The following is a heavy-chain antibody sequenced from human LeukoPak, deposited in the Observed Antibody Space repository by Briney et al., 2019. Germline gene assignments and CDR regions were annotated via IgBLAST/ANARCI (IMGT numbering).Heavy chain of an antibody. CDR1: GFAFSSYS. Sequence: GGSLRLSCAASGFAFSSYSMNWVRQAPGKGLEWVSSISSSSSYIWYADSVKGRFTISRDNAKNSLYLQMNSLRAEDTAVYYCARGKGDYGMDVWGQGTTVTVSS. J-gene: IGHJ6*02. D-gene: IGHD1-26*01. V-gene: IGHV3-21*01. CDR3: ARGKGDYGMDV. CDR2: ISSSSSYI.